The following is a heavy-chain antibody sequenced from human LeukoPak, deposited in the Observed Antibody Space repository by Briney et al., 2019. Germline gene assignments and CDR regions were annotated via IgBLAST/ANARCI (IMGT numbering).Heavy chain of an antibody. CDR2: ISSSGSTI. V-gene: IGHV3-48*03. Sequence: GGSLRLSCAASGFTFSSYEMNWVRQAPGKGLEWVSYISSSGSTIYYAGSVKGRFSISRDNAKNSLFLQMNSLRAGDTAVYYCAREKASTTGTTDYDYWGQGTLVTVSS. CDR3: AREKASTTGTTDYDY. D-gene: IGHD1-1*01. J-gene: IGHJ4*02. CDR1: GFTFSSYE.